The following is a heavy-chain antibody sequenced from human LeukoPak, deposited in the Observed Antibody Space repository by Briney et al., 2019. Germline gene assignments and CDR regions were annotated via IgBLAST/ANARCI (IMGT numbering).Heavy chain of an antibody. CDR1: GDSISSYY. CDR2: MYYSGST. CDR3: ARVPYGDCGAFDI. J-gene: IGHJ3*02. D-gene: IGHD4-17*01. V-gene: IGHV4-59*01. Sequence: PSETLSLTCTVSGDSISSYYWSWIRQPPGKGLEWIGYMYYSGSTSYNPSLKSRVTISVDTSKNQLSLKLSSVTAADTAVYYCARVPYGDCGAFDIWGQGTMVTVSS.